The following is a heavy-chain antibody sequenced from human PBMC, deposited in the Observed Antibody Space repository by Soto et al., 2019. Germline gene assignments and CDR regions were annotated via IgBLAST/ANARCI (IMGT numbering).Heavy chain of an antibody. V-gene: IGHV1-2*04. CDR2: INPNSGGT. D-gene: IGHD3-3*01. Sequence: GASVKVSCKASGGTFSSYAISWVRQAPGQGLEWMGWINPNSGGTNYAQKFQGWVTMTRDTSITTAYMELSRLRSDDTAVYYCARGCRLGPSYDFWSGYYKEYYGMDVWGQGTTVTVSS. CDR1: GGTFSSYA. CDR3: ARGCRLGPSYDFWSGYYKEYYGMDV. J-gene: IGHJ6*02.